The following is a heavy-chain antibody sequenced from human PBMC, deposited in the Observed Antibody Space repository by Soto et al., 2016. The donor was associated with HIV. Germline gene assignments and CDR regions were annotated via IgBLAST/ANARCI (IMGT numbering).Heavy chain of an antibody. Sequence: VQLVESGGGLVKPGGSLRLSCAASGFTFSDYYMIWIRQVPGKGLEWLSYMSASGNTIYYSDSVKGRFAISRDNAKNSLYLQMNTLRADDTAVYYCARRIAAAGTNYYYYMDVWGKGTTVTVSS. CDR3: ARRIAAAGTNYYYYMDV. J-gene: IGHJ6*03. CDR2: MSASGNTI. V-gene: IGHV3-11*04. CDR1: GFTFSDYY. D-gene: IGHD6-13*01.